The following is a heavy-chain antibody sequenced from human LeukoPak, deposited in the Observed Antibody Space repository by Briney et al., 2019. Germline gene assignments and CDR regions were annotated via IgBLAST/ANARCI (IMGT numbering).Heavy chain of an antibody. Sequence: AGGSLRLSCAASGFTFSSYAMHRVRQAPGKGLEWVAVISYDGSNKYYADSVKGRFTISRDNSKNTLYLQMNSLRAEDTAVYYCARELLSQGDYAQPFDYWGQGTLVTVSS. CDR1: GFTFSSYA. D-gene: IGHD4-17*01. V-gene: IGHV3-30-3*01. J-gene: IGHJ4*02. CDR3: ARELLSQGDYAQPFDY. CDR2: ISYDGSNK.